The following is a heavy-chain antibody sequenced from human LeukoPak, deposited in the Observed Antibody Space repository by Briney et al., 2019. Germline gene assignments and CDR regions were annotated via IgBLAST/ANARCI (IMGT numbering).Heavy chain of an antibody. V-gene: IGHV3-23*01. Sequence: GGSLRISCAASGFTFSSYAMSWVRQAPGKGLEWVSAISGSGGSTNYADSVKGRFTISRDNSKNTLYLQMNSLRAEDTAVYYCAKRSALVDGWFDYWGQGTLVTVSS. J-gene: IGHJ4*02. D-gene: IGHD6-19*01. CDR1: GFTFSSYA. CDR3: AKRSALVDGWFDY. CDR2: ISGSGGST.